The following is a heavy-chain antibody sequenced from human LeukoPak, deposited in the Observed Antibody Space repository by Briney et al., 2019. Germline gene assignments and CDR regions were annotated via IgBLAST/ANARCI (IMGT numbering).Heavy chain of an antibody. D-gene: IGHD3-16*01. Sequence: SETLSLTCTVSGGSISSYYWSWIRQPPGKGLEWLGRIYYTGSTNYNPSLKSRVTMSVDTSKNQFSLKLSSVTAADTAVYYCARVGGGLSHGPFDYWGQGTLVTVSS. CDR3: ARVGGGLSHGPFDY. J-gene: IGHJ4*02. V-gene: IGHV4-59*12. CDR2: IYYTGST. CDR1: GGSISSYY.